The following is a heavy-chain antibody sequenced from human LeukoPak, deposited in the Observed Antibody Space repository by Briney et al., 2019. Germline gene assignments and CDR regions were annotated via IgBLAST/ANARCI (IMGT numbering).Heavy chain of an antibody. CDR2: IWYVGSNK. CDR1: GFTFSSYG. Sequence: GRSLRLSCAASGFTFSSYGMHWVRQAPGKGLEWVAVIWYVGSNKYYADSVKGRFTISRDNSKNTLYLQMNSLRAEDTAVYYCARRYCSGGSCYSFRGDWFDPWGQGTLVTVSS. J-gene: IGHJ5*02. CDR3: ARRYCSGGSCYSFRGDWFDP. V-gene: IGHV3-33*01. D-gene: IGHD2-15*01.